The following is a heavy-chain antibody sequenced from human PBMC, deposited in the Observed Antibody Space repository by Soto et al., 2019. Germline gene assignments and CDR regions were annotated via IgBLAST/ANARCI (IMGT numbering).Heavy chain of an antibody. V-gene: IGHV4-39*01. CDR1: GGSITSSSY. CDR2: IYSTGNT. Sequence: QLQLQESGPGLVKPSETLSLSCTVSGGSITSSSYWGWIRQPPGKGLEWIGSIYSTGNTYHNPSLXXRVTISADTSKNQFSLNLSSVTAADTAVYYCRSSSRYSTDVWGQGTTVYVSS. D-gene: IGHD6-13*01. J-gene: IGHJ6*02. CDR3: RSSSRYSTDV.